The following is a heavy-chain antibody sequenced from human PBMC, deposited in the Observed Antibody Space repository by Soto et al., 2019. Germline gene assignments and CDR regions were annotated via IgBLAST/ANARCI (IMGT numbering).Heavy chain of an antibody. CDR2: IYYSGST. Sequence: QVQLQESGPGLVKPSETLSLTCTVSGGSISSYYWSWIRQPPGKGLEWSGYIYYSGSTNYNPSLKSRVTISVDTSKNQFSLKLSSVTAADTAVYYCARHGSYYYYMDVWGKGTTVTVSS. CDR1: GGSISSYY. CDR3: ARHGSYYYYMDV. V-gene: IGHV4-59*08. J-gene: IGHJ6*03.